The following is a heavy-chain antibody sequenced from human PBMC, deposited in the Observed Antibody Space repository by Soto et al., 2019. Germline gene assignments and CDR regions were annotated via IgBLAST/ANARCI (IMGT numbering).Heavy chain of an antibody. CDR2: IYHSGST. CDR1: GGSISSSNW. J-gene: IGHJ4*02. V-gene: IGHV4-4*02. Sequence: QVQLQESGPGLVKPSGTLSLTCAVSGGSISSSNWWSWVRQPPGKGLEWIGEIYHSGSTNYNPSLKSRVTISVDKSKNPFSLKLSSVTAADTAVYYCASTAAGYSSSWYGGTDYWGQGTLVTVSS. D-gene: IGHD6-13*01. CDR3: ASTAAGYSSSWYGGTDY.